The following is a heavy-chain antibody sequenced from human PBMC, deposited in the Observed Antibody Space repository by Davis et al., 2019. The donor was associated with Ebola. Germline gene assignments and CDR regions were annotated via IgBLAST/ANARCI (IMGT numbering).Heavy chain of an antibody. V-gene: IGHV4-61*01. CDR2: IYYSGST. CDR3: ARVGAYYDFWSGYFNWFDP. J-gene: IGHJ5*02. D-gene: IGHD3-3*01. CDR1: GGSISSSSHY. Sequence: PSETLSLTCTVSGGSISSSSHYWSWIRQPPGKGLEWIGYIYYSGSTNYNPSLKSRVTISVDTSKNQFSLKLSSVTAADTAVYYCARVGAYYDFWSGYFNWFDPWGQGTLVTVSS.